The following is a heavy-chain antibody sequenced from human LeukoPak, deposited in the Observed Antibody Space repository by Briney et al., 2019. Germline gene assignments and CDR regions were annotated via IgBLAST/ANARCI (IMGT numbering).Heavy chain of an antibody. Sequence: GESLKIPCEASGYTFTHQWIGWVRQVPGRGLEWVGIIYPRDSDTIYSPSFQGHVTISADTSINTAYLEWSSLEASDTAMYYCARHSDVVGAIWGQGTQVTVSS. J-gene: IGHJ4*02. V-gene: IGHV5-51*01. CDR3: ARHSDVVGAI. D-gene: IGHD3-16*01. CDR2: IYPRDSDT. CDR1: GYTFTHQW.